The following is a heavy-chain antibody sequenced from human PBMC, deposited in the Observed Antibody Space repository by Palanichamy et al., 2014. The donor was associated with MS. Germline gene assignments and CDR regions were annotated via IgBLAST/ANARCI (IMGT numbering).Heavy chain of an antibody. CDR3: VREGTVYDY. D-gene: IGHD5/OR15-5a*01. V-gene: IGHV3-21*01. CDR2: ISSGSDYK. Sequence: EVQLVESGGGLVKPGGPVRLSCAASRFTFSTYSMMWVRQAPGKGLEWVSSISSGSDYKFYADSVKGRFTISRDNAKNSLYLQMNSLRVEDTAVYYCVREGTVYDYWGQGTLVTVSS. CDR1: RFTFSTYS. J-gene: IGHJ4*02.